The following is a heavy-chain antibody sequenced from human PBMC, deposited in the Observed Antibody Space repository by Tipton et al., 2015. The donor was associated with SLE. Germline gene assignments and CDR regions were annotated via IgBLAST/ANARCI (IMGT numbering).Heavy chain of an antibody. CDR1: GFTFSRSW. Sequence: SLRLSCAASGFTFSRSWMNWVRLAPGKGLERVANINEYGSEKHYVDSLKERLTISRDNAKKSVYLQMNSLRAEDTAVYYCARGKYYFDYWGQGTLVTVSS. V-gene: IGHV3-7*01. CDR2: INEYGSEK. J-gene: IGHJ4*02. D-gene: IGHD2/OR15-2a*01. CDR3: ARGKYYFDY.